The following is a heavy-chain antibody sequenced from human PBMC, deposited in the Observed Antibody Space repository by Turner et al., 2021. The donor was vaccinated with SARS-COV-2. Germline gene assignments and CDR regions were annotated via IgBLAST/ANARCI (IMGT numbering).Heavy chain of an antibody. Sequence: QVQLPESGPGLVKPSQTLSLTCTVSGGSISSGSYCWSCIRQPAGKGLEWLGRIYTSGSTNYNPSLKSRVTISVDTSKNQFSLKLSAVTAADTAVDYCARDQGFLLGWEISYYYYMDVWGKGTTVTVSS. CDR1: GGSISSGSYC. D-gene: IGHD3-16*01. V-gene: IGHV4-61*02. CDR2: IYTSGST. CDR3: ARDQGFLLGWEISYYYYMDV. J-gene: IGHJ6*03.